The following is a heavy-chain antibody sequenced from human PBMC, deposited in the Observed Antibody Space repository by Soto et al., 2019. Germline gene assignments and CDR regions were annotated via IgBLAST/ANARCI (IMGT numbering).Heavy chain of an antibody. V-gene: IGHV4-59*08. CDR3: GRRIVGVTTIDY. D-gene: IGHD1-26*01. Sequence: SETLSLTCTVSGGSISSYYWSWIRQPPGKGLEWIGYIYYSGSTNYNPSLKSRVTISVDTSKNQISLKLSSVTAADTAVYYCGRRIVGVTTIDYWGQGTPVTVSS. CDR2: IYYSGST. CDR1: GGSISSYY. J-gene: IGHJ4*02.